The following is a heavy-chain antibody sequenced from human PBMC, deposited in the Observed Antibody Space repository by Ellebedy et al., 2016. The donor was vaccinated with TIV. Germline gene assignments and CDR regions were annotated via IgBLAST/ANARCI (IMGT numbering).Heavy chain of an antibody. V-gene: IGHV1-46*04. Sequence: AASVKVSCKASGYTFSNYFVHWVRQAPGQGLEWMGIINPSSGSTTYAQKLQGRLTMTRDTSTSTVYIELSSLRSEDKAVYYCARARSSGWLHTPDYWGQGLLVTVSS. CDR2: INPSSGST. D-gene: IGHD6-19*01. CDR3: ARARSSGWLHTPDY. CDR1: GYTFSNYF. J-gene: IGHJ4*02.